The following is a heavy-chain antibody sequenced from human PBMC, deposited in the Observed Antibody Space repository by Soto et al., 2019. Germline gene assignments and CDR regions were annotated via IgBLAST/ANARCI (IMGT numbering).Heavy chain of an antibody. J-gene: IGHJ5*02. V-gene: IGHV4-34*01. CDR1: GGSFSGYY. D-gene: IGHD2-2*01. Sequence: SETLSLTCAVYGGSFSGYYWSWIRQPPGKGLEWSGEINHSGSTNYNPSLKSRVTISVDTSKNQFSLKLSSVTAADTAVYYCAKGEDIVVVPAAYNWFDPWGQGTLVTVSS. CDR2: INHSGST. CDR3: AKGEDIVVVPAAYNWFDP.